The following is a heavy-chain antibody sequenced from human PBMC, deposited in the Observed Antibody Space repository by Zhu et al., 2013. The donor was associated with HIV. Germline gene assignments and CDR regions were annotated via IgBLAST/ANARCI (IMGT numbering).Heavy chain of an antibody. CDR2: IIPIFGTT. V-gene: IGHV1-69*06. D-gene: IGHD3-10*01. CDR1: GGTFSTYG. Sequence: QVQLVQSGAEVKKTGSSVKVSCKASGGTFSTYGISWVRQAPGQGPEWMGGIIPIFGTTNYAQKFQGRVSITADKSTSTAYMELSSLRSDDSAVYYCARVRSLSGAFDLWGQGTMVTVSS. CDR3: ARVRSLSGAFDL. J-gene: IGHJ3*01.